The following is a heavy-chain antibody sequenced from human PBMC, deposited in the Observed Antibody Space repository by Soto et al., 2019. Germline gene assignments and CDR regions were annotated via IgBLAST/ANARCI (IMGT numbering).Heavy chain of an antibody. D-gene: IGHD5-18*01. J-gene: IGHJ4*02. V-gene: IGHV4-34*01. CDR1: GGSFSGYY. CDR2: INHSGST. CDR3: AGCGYSYGCDY. Sequence: SETLSLTCAVYGGSFSGYYWSWIRQPPGKGLEWIGEINHSGSTNYNPSLKSRVTISVDTSKNQFSLKLSSVTAADTAVYYCAGCGYSYGCDYWGQGTLVTVSS.